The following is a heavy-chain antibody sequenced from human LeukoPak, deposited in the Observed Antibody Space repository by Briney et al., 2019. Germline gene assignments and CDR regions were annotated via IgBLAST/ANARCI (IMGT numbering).Heavy chain of an antibody. J-gene: IGHJ6*04. V-gene: IGHV3-23*01. CDR2: ISGSGGST. D-gene: IGHD4-23*01. CDR3: AKDYVLRWFARSGEAEDV. Sequence: PGGSLRLSCAASGFTFSSYAMSWVRQAPGKGLEWVSAISGSGGSTYYADSVKGRFTISRDNSKNTLYLQMNGLRAEDTAVYYCAKDYVLRWFARSGEAEDVWGKGTTVTVSS. CDR1: GFTFSSYA.